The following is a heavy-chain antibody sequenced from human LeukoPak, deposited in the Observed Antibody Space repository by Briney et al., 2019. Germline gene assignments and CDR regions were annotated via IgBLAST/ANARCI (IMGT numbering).Heavy chain of an antibody. CDR2: VSSRGST. Sequence: PSETLSLTCTVSGGSVNSGSYFWGWVRQPPGKGLEWIGSVSSRGSTHYNPSLKSRVTISSDTSRNQFSLKLSSVTAADTAIYYCTRDLGNWDIDYWGQGTLVTVSS. CDR1: GGSVNSGSYF. D-gene: IGHD7-27*01. CDR3: TRDLGNWDIDY. V-gene: IGHV4-39*07. J-gene: IGHJ4*02.